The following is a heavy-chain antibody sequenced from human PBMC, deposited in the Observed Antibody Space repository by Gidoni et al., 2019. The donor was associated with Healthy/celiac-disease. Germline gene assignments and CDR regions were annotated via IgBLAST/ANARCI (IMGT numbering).Heavy chain of an antibody. V-gene: IGHV3-74*01. J-gene: IGHJ6*02. CDR1: GFPFSSHW. CDR2: MNSDGSST. D-gene: IGHD3-9*01. Sequence: VQLVESGGGLVQPGGSLRLSCAAPGFPFSSHWMHWFRQAPGKGLVGVSRMNSDGSSTSYADSVKGRFTISRDNAKNTLYLQMNSLRAEDTAVYYCARDWSPEVFVTIGYYYYYYGMDVWGQGTTVTVSS. CDR3: ARDWSPEVFVTIGYYYYYYGMDV.